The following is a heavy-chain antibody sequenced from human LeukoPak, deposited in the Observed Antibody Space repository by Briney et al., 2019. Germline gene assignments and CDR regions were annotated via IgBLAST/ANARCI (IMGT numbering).Heavy chain of an antibody. Sequence: KPGGSLRLSCAASGFTFSSYSMNWVRQAPGKGLEWVSSISSSSSYIYYADSVKGRFTISRDNAKNSLYLQMNSLRAEDTAVYYCARGLSYGFSDFVYWGQGTLVTVSS. D-gene: IGHD2/OR15-2a*01. V-gene: IGHV3-21*01. J-gene: IGHJ4*02. CDR2: ISSSSSYI. CDR1: GFTFSSYS. CDR3: ARGLSYGFSDFVY.